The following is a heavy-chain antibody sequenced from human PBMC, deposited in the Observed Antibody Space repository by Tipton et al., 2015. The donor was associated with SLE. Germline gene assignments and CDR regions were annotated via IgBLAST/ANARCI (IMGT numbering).Heavy chain of an antibody. CDR2: IHSSGST. CDR1: GGSISSTSYY. V-gene: IGHV4-61*05. CDR3: VRGSYYYFDY. D-gene: IGHD2-21*01. Sequence: TLSLTCNVSGGSISSTSYYWAWLRQPQGKGLEWIAYIHSSGSTNYNPSLKSRVTISADTSKNQFSLKVSSVTAADSAVYFCVRGSYYYFDYLGQGALVTVSS. J-gene: IGHJ4*02.